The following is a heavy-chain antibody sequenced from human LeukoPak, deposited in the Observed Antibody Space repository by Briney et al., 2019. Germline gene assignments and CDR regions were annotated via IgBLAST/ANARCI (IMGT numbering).Heavy chain of an antibody. D-gene: IGHD5-12*01. V-gene: IGHV3-30*18. Sequence: GRALRLSCASSGFTFSSYGMHWVRQAPGKGLEWVAVRCYEGSNKYYADFVKGRFTISRDNSKNTLYLQMNSLRGEDTAVYYCVKDREGGVADIAYWGQGPVIPVSS. J-gene: IGHJ4*02. CDR2: RCYEGSNK. CDR3: VKDREGGVADIAY. CDR1: GFTFSSYG.